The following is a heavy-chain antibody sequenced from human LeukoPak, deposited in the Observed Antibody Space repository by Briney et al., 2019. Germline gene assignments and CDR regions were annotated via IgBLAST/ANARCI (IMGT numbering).Heavy chain of an antibody. J-gene: IGHJ4*02. D-gene: IGHD3-3*01. CDR3: ARDHPFTNHFDC. V-gene: IGHV4-4*07. Sequence: SETLSLTCTVSGGSISSYYWSWIRQTAGKGLEWIGRIYTSGGTNYNPSLESRVTMSVDTSKNQFSLKLSSVTAADTAVYYCARDHPFTNHFDCWGQGTLVTVSS. CDR2: IYTSGGT. CDR1: GGSISSYY.